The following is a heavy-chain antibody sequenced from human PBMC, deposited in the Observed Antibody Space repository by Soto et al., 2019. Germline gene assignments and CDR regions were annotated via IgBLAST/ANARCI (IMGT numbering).Heavy chain of an antibody. V-gene: IGHV3-9*01. CDR1: GFTFDDYA. D-gene: IGHD4-17*01. CDR2: ISWNSGSI. J-gene: IGHJ2*01. CDR3: AKDNQEDYGDYGGSWYFDL. Sequence: EVQLVESGGGLVQPGRSLRLSCEASGFTFDDYAMHWVRQAPGKGLEWVSGISWNSGSIGYADSVKGRFTISRDNAKNSLYLQMNSLRAEDTALYYCAKDNQEDYGDYGGSWYFDLWGRGTLVTVSS.